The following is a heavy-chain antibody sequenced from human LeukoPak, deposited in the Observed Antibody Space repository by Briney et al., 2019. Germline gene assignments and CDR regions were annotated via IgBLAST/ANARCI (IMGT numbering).Heavy chain of an antibody. J-gene: IGHJ6*03. D-gene: IGHD3-22*01. CDR3: ARSSEGRYYYDSSGYSYYYYYMDV. Sequence: SETLSLTCTVSGGSITSYYWSWIRQPPGKGLEWIASIYYSRSTNYNPSLKSRVTISVDTSKNQFSLRLNSVTAADTAVYYCARSSEGRYYYDSSGYSYYYYYMDVWGKGTTVTISS. V-gene: IGHV4-59*01. CDR1: GGSITSYY. CDR2: IYYSRST.